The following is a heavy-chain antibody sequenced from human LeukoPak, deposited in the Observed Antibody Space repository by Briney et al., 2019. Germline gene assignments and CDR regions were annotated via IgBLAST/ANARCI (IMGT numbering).Heavy chain of an antibody. CDR2: IYHSGST. CDR1: GSSISSGGYS. CDR3: ARDLRILGGFDI. D-gene: IGHD3-9*01. J-gene: IGHJ3*02. V-gene: IGHV4-30-2*01. Sequence: SQTLSLTCAVSGSSISSGGYSWSWIRQPPGKGLEWIGYIYHSGSTYYNPSLKSRVTISVDRSKNQFSLKLSSVTAADTAVYYCARDLRILGGFDIWGQGTMVTVSS.